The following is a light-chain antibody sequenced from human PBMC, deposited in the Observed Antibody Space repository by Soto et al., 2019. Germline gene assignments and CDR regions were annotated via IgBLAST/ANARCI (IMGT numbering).Light chain of an antibody. J-gene: IGKJ1*01. CDR2: AAS. V-gene: IGKV1-39*01. CDR3: LQTYSSWWT. CDR1: QSISSS. Sequence: DIQMTQSPSSLSASVGDRVTITCRASQSISSSLNWYQQKPGKAPNLLIYAASSLQSGVPSRFSGSGSGTDFTLTISTLQREDFATYYCLQTYSSWWTFGQGTKVEIK.